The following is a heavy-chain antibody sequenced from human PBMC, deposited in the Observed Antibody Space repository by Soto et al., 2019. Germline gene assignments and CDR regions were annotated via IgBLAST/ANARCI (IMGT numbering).Heavy chain of an antibody. CDR2: ISGSGGST. D-gene: IGHD3-9*01. Sequence: GESLKISCNGSGYNFASYWINWVRQAPGKGLEWVSAISGSGGSTYYADSVKGRFTISRDNSKNTLYLQMNSLRAEDTAVYYCAKGGGGGLRYFDRLFPVDYWGQGTLVTVSS. V-gene: IGHV3-23*01. CDR1: GYNFASYW. CDR3: AKGGGGGLRYFDRLFPVDY. J-gene: IGHJ4*02.